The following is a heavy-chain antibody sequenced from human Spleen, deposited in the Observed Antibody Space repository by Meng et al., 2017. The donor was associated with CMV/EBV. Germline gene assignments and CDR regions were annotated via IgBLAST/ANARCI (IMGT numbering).Heavy chain of an antibody. V-gene: IGHV3-23*03. Sequence: ETLSLTCAASGFTFSSYAMSWVRQAPGKGLEWVSVIYSGGSSTYYADSVKGRFTISRDNSKNTLYLQMNSLRAEDTAVYYCARVVAAGYYYYGMDVWGQGTTVTVSS. J-gene: IGHJ6*02. CDR1: GFTFSSYA. CDR3: ARVVAAGYYYYGMDV. CDR2: IYSGGSST. D-gene: IGHD6-13*01.